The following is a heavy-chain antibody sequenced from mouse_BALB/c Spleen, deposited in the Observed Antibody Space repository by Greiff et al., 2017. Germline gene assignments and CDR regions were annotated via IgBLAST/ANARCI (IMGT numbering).Heavy chain of an antibody. Sequence: DLVKPGASVKLSCKASGYTFTSYWINWIKQRPGQGLEWIGRIAPGSGSTYYNEMFKGKATLTVDTSSSTAYIQLSSLSSEDSAVYCCASGYYRYDGFAYWGQGTLVTVSA. D-gene: IGHD2-14*01. CDR1: GYTFTSYW. CDR2: IAPGSGST. V-gene: IGHV1S41*01. CDR3: ASGYYRYDGFAY. J-gene: IGHJ3*01.